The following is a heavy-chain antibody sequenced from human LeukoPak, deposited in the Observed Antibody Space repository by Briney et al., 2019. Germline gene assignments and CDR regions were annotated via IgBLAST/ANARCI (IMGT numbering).Heavy chain of an antibody. Sequence: PSETLSLTSSVSGGSISSSSYYWGWIRQPPGKGLEWLGSIYYTGNTYYNPSLKSRVTISVDTSKNQFSLKLSSVTAADTAVYYCARLAYDTSGYLYFDFWGQGTLVTVSS. D-gene: IGHD3-22*01. CDR2: IYYTGNT. V-gene: IGHV4-39*01. J-gene: IGHJ4*02. CDR3: ARLAYDTSGYLYFDF. CDR1: GGSISSSSYY.